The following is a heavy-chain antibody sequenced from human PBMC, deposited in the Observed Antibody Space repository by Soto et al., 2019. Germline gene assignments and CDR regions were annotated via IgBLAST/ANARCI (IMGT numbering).Heavy chain of an antibody. Sequence: QVQLVQSGAEVKKPGSSVKVSCKASGGTFSSYTISWVRQAPGQGLEWMGRIIPILGIANYAQKFQGRVTXTXDXXTSTAYMELSSLRSEDTAVYYCARELHGSGSYWDYWGQGTLVTVSS. V-gene: IGHV1-69*08. CDR2: IIPILGIA. D-gene: IGHD3-10*01. J-gene: IGHJ4*02. CDR3: ARELHGSGSYWDY. CDR1: GGTFSSYT.